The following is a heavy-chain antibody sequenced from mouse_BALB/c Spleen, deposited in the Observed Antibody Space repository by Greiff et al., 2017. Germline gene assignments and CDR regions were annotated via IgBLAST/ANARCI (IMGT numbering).Heavy chain of an antibody. J-gene: IGHJ4*01. D-gene: IGHD2-4*01. CDR1: GFTFSSYT. CDR3: ARHRGSTMITTAMDY. Sequence: EVKVVESGGGLVQPGGSLKLSCAASGFTFSSYTMSWVRQTPEKRLEWVAYISNGGGSTYYPDTVKGRFTISRDNAKNTLYLQMSSLKSEDTAMYYCARHRGSTMITTAMDYWGQGTSVTVSS. V-gene: IGHV5-12-2*01. CDR2: ISNGGGST.